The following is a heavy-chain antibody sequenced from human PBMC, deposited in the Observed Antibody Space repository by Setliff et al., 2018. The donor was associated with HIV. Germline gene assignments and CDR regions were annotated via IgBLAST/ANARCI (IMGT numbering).Heavy chain of an antibody. CDR1: GGSISSHY. D-gene: IGHD1-1*01. Sequence: PSETLSLTCTVSGGSISSHYWSWIRQPPGKGLEWIGYYSGRTNYNPSLKSRVTISVDTSKNQFSLKLSSVTAADTAVFYCARDAVTGTPGGYYFYYMDVWGKGTTVTVSS. J-gene: IGHJ6*03. CDR3: ARDAVTGTPGGYYFYYMDV. V-gene: IGHV4-59*11. CDR2: YSGRT.